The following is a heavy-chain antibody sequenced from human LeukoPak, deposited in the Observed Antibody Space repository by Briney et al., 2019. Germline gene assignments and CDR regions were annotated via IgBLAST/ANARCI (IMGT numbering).Heavy chain of an antibody. J-gene: IGHJ4*02. CDR1: GFTFNNYG. V-gene: IGHV1-2*02. D-gene: IGHD5-24*01. CDR3: ARGGVEMATRGYFDY. CDR2: INPNSGGT. Sequence: GGSLRLSCAASGFTFNNYGMHWVRQAPGKGLEWMGWINPNSGGTNYAQKFQGRVTMTRDTSISTAYMELSRLRSEDTAVYYCARGGVEMATRGYFDYWGQGTLVTVSS.